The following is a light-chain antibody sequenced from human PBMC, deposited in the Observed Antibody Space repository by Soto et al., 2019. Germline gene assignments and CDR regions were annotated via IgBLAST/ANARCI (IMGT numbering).Light chain of an antibody. CDR2: KVS. V-gene: IGKV2-30*02. Sequence: DIVMTQTPLSSAVTLGQPASISCRSNQSLVHSDGIAYFSWFQQRPGRSPRRLIYKVSNRDSEVPARFSGSGSGTDFALKISRVEAEDVGVYYCMQGTHWPITFGQGTRLEIK. CDR3: MQGTHWPIT. CDR1: QSLVHSDGIAY. J-gene: IGKJ5*01.